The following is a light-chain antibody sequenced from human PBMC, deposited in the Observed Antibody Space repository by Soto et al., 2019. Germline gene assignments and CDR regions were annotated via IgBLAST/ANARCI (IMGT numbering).Light chain of an antibody. Sequence: EFVLTQSPGTLSLSTGESATLSCTASQTVRNNYLAWYQQKPGQAPRLLIYDASSRATGIPDRFSGGGSGTDFTLTISRLEPEDFAVYYCQQFSSYPLTFGGGTKVDIK. CDR1: QTVRNNY. V-gene: IGKV3-20*01. CDR3: QQFSSYPLT. CDR2: DAS. J-gene: IGKJ4*01.